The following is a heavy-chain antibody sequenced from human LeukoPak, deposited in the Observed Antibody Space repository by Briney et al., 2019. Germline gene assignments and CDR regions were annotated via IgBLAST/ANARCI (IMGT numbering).Heavy chain of an antibody. V-gene: IGHV3-21*01. CDR2: ISSSSYYI. CDR3: ARAPPGGGITIFGVVMNAFDS. D-gene: IGHD3-3*01. J-gene: IGHJ3*02. CDR1: GFTFSSYT. Sequence: PGGSLRLPCAASGFTFSSYTMNWVRQAPGKGLEWVSSISSSSYYIYYADSVKGRFTISRDNAKNSLYLQMNTLRAADTAVYYCARAPPGGGITIFGVVMNAFDSWGQGTMVTVSS.